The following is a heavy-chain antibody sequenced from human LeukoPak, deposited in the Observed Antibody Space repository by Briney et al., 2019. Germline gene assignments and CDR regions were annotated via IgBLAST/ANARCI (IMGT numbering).Heavy chain of an antibody. V-gene: IGHV4-4*07. CDR1: GDSISSYY. J-gene: IGHJ4*02. CDR3: ARGGLLSDLDY. CDR2: IYTSGNT. Sequence: SETLSLTCTVSGDSISSYYWSWIRQPAGKGLEWIGRIYTSGNTNYNPSLKSRVTMSVDTSKNQFSLKLSSVTAADTAVYYCARGGLLSDLDYWGQGTLVTVSS. D-gene: IGHD3-10*01.